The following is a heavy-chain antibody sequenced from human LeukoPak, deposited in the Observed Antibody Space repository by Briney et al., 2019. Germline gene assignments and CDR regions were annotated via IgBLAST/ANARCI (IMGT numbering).Heavy chain of an antibody. D-gene: IGHD1-26*01. Sequence: SETLSLTCTVSGGSISSSNYYWGWIRQTPGKGLEWIGSIYYSGSTYYNPSLKSRVTISVDTSKNRFSLKLSSVTAADTAVYYCARHPRNGSYPFYYYGMDVRGQGTTVTVSS. J-gene: IGHJ6*02. CDR1: GGSISSSNYY. V-gene: IGHV4-39*01. CDR2: IYYSGST. CDR3: ARHPRNGSYPFYYYGMDV.